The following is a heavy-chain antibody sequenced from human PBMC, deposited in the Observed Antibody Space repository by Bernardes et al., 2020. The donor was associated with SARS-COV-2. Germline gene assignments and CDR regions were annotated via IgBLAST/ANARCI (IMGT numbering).Heavy chain of an antibody. J-gene: IGHJ5*02. CDR1: GSSISSSSYY. CDR2: IYYSGST. D-gene: IGHD6-13*01. Sequence: SETLSLTCTVSGSSISSSSYYWGWIRQPPGKGLEWIGSIYYSGSTYYNPSLKSRVTISVDTSKNQFSLKLSSVTAADTAVYYCARQIAAAALYNWFDPWGQGTLVTVSS. V-gene: IGHV4-39*01. CDR3: ARQIAAAALYNWFDP.